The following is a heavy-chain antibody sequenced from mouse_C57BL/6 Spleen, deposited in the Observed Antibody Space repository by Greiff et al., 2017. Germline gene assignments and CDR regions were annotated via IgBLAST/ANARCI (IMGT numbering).Heavy chain of an antibody. V-gene: IGHV1-62-2*01. CDR2: FYPGSGST. CDR1: GYTFTEYT. J-gene: IGHJ2*01. CDR3: AGDEYRGDGYFFDY. Sequence: VQLQQSGAELVKPGASVKLSCKASGYTFTEYTIHWVKQRSGQGLEWIGWFYPGSGSTKYNEKFKDKATLTADKSSSTVYMELSRLASEDSAVYFWAGDEYRGDGYFFDYWGQGTTLTVSS. D-gene: IGHD2-3*01.